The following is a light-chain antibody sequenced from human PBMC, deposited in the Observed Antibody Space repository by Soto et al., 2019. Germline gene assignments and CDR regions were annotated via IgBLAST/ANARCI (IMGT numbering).Light chain of an antibody. V-gene: IGKV3-20*01. CDR2: RAS. CDR1: QSVSNNY. CDR3: QQYGSSPLT. Sequence: EIVLAQSPGTLSLSPGERATLSCRASQSVSNNYVAWYQQKPGQTPKVLIYRASSRATGIPDRFSGSGSGTDFTLTISRLEPEDFAMYYCQQYGSSPLTFGGGTKVDIK. J-gene: IGKJ4*01.